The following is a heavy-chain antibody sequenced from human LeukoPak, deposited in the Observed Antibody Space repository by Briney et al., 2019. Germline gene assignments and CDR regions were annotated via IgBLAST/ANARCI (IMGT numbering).Heavy chain of an antibody. J-gene: IGHJ4*02. Sequence: PSETLSLTCTVSGGSISSSSYYWGWIRQPPGKGLEWIGEINHSGSTNYNPSLKSRVTISVDTSKNQFSLKLSSVTAADTAVYYRARGPATVTTRILDYWGQGTLVTVSS. CDR3: ARGPATVTTRILDY. D-gene: IGHD4-11*01. CDR1: GGSISSSSYY. CDR2: INHSGST. V-gene: IGHV4-39*07.